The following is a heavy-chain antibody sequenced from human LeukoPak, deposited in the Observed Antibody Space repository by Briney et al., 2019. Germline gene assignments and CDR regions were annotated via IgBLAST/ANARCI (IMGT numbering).Heavy chain of an antibody. D-gene: IGHD5-12*01. CDR2: IKQDGSDK. J-gene: IGHJ4*02. CDR1: GFTFYSYW. V-gene: IGHV3-7*01. CDR3: AAEYGGGMSD. Sequence: GGSLRLSCAASGFTFYSYWMSWVRQAPGKGLEWVANIKQDGSDKYYVDSVKGRFTISRDNAKNSLYLQMNSLRVEDTAVYYCAAEYGGGMSDWDQGTLVTVSS.